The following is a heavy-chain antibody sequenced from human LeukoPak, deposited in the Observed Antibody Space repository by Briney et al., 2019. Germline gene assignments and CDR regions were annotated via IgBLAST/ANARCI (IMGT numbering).Heavy chain of an antibody. J-gene: IGHJ4*02. D-gene: IGHD3-10*01. CDR1: GFTFSSYS. CDR3: AREYGSGSYPPDY. CDR2: ISSSSSYI. V-gene: IGHV3-21*01. Sequence: GGSLRLSCAASGFTFSSYSMNWVRQAPGKGLEWVSSISSSSSYIYYADSVKGRFTISRDSAKNSLYLQMNSLRAEDTAVYYCAREYGSGSYPPDYWGQGTLVTVSS.